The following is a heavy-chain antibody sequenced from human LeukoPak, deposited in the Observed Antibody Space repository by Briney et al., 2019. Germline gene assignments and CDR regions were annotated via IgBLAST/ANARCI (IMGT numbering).Heavy chain of an antibody. J-gene: IGHJ5*02. Sequence: SETLSLTCTVSGGSISYFYWSWIRQPAGKGLEWIGRIYTSGSTNYNPSLKSRVTMSVDTSKKQFSLKLSSVTAADTAVYYCARLAMVRGVRPWFDPWGQGTLVTVSS. D-gene: IGHD3-10*01. CDR2: IYTSGST. CDR1: GGSISYFY. CDR3: ARLAMVRGVRPWFDP. V-gene: IGHV4-4*07.